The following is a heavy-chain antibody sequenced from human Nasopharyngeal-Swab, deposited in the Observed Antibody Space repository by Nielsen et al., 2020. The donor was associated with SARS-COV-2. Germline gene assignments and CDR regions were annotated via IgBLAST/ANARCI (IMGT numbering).Heavy chain of an antibody. Sequence: VKVSCKASGGTFSSYAISWVRQAPGQGLEWMGGIIPIFGTANYAQKFQGRVTITADESTSTAYMELSSLRSEDTAVYYCARHVDTAMGYYYYYYMDVWGKGTTVTVSS. V-gene: IGHV1-69*13. CDR3: ARHVDTAMGYYYYYYMDV. CDR1: GGTFSSYA. J-gene: IGHJ6*03. CDR2: IIPIFGTA. D-gene: IGHD5-18*01.